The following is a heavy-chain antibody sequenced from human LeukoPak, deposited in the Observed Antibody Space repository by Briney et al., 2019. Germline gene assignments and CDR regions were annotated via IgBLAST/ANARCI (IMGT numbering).Heavy chain of an antibody. Sequence: GASVKVSCKVSGYTLTELSMHWVRQAPGKGLEWMGGFDPEDGETIYAQKLQGRVTMTEDTSTDTAYMELSSLRSEDTAVYYCARGQNYYGSGSAVGMDVWGQGTTVTVSS. CDR3: ARGQNYYGSGSAVGMDV. D-gene: IGHD3-10*01. J-gene: IGHJ6*02. CDR2: FDPEDGET. V-gene: IGHV1-24*01. CDR1: GYTLTELS.